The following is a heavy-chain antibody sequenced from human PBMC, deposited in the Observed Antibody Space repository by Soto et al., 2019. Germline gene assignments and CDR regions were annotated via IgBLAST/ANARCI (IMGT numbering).Heavy chain of an antibody. D-gene: IGHD3-22*01. CDR2: LSGSGVST. V-gene: IGHV3-23*01. CDR1: GFTFSSYA. J-gene: IGHJ6*02. CDR3: AKVGGSKDYYDTSGYYLYYYYAMDV. Sequence: EVQLLESGGGLVQPGGSLRLSCAASGFTFSSYAMTWVRQAPGKGLEWVSALSGSGVSTYYADSVKGRFTISRDNSKNTLYLQMNSLRAEDTAVHYCAKVGGSKDYYDTSGYYLYYYYAMDVWGQGTTVTVSS.